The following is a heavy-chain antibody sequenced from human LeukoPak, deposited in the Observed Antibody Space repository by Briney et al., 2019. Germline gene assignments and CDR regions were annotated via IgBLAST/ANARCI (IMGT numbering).Heavy chain of an antibody. Sequence: PGGSLRLSCAASGFTFSSYGMHWVRQAPGKGLEWVAFIRYDGSNKYYTDSVKGRFTISRDNSKNTLYLQMNSLRAGDTAVHYCAKGRGWEASYYYYYMDVWGKGTTVTISS. CDR1: GFTFSSYG. V-gene: IGHV3-30*02. J-gene: IGHJ6*03. CDR2: IRYDGSNK. CDR3: AKGRGWEASYYYYYMDV. D-gene: IGHD1-26*01.